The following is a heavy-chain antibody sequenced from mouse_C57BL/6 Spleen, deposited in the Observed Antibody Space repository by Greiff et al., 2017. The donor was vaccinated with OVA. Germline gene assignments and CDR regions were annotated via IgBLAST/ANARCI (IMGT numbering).Heavy chain of an antibody. CDR3: ARAPITTVVARYWYFDV. Sequence: EVMLVESGGGLVKPGGSLKLSCAASGFTFSSYAMSWVRQTPEKRLEWVATISDGGSYTYYPDNVKGRVTISRDNAKNNLYLQMSHLKSEDTAIDYCARAPITTVVARYWYFDVWGTGTTVTVSS. V-gene: IGHV5-4*03. D-gene: IGHD1-1*01. CDR2: ISDGGSYT. CDR1: GFTFSSYA. J-gene: IGHJ1*03.